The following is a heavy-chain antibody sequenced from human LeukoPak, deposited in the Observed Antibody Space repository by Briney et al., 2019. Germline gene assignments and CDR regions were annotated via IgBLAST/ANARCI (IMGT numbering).Heavy chain of an antibody. Sequence: GESLKISCKGPGYSFTSSWIGWVRQMPGKGLEWMGIIYPDDSDTRYSPSFQGRVTISADKSISTIYLHWSSLKASDSAIYYCARPNEDWGQGTLVTVSS. D-gene: IGHD1-1*01. CDR1: GYSFTSSW. CDR2: IYPDDSDT. J-gene: IGHJ4*02. CDR3: ARPNED. V-gene: IGHV5-51*01.